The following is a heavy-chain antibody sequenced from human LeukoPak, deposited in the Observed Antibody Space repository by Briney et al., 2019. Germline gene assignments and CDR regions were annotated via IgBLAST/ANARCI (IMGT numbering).Heavy chain of an antibody. Sequence: ASVKVSCKAPGYTFTSYDINWVRPATGQGLEWMGWMNPNSGNTGYAQKFQGRVTMTRNTSISTAYMELSSLRSEDTAVYYCASWSSSWAYYYYYGMDVWGQGTTVTVSS. CDR2: MNPNSGNT. CDR1: GYTFTSYD. J-gene: IGHJ6*02. V-gene: IGHV1-8*01. CDR3: ASWSSSWAYYYYYGMDV. D-gene: IGHD6-13*01.